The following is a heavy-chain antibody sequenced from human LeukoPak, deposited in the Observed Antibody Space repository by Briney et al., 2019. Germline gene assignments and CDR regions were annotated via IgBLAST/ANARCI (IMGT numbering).Heavy chain of an antibody. CDR2: IRNKLNSYTT. CDR1: GFTFSDHY. V-gene: IGHV3-72*01. CDR3: VRTPLTVAGQDY. Sequence: GGSLRLSCAASGFTFSDHYMDWVRQVPGKGLEWVGRIRNKLNSYTTEYAASVKGRFTISRDDSKNSLYLQMSSLKTEDTAVYYCVRTPLTVAGQDYWGQGTLVTVSS. D-gene: IGHD6-13*01. J-gene: IGHJ4*02.